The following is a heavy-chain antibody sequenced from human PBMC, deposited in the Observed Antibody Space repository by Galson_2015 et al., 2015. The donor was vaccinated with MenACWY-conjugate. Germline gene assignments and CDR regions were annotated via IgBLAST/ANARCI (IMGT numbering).Heavy chain of an antibody. CDR2: IRYDGSNK. CDR1: GFTFSSYA. J-gene: IGHJ4*02. CDR3: AREESPVTIAVAYTGRSPHCSDY. D-gene: IGHD6-19*01. V-gene: IGHV3-30*04. Sequence: SLRLSCAASGFTFSSYAMHWVRQAPGKGLEWVAAIRYDGSNKYYADSVKGRFTISRDYSKNTLYLQMNSLRAEDTAVYYCAREESPVTIAVAYTGRSPHCSDYWGQGTLVAVSS.